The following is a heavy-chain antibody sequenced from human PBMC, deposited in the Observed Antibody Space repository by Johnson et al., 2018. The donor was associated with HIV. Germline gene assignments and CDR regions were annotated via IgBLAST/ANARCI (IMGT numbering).Heavy chain of an antibody. CDR3: AKETRDSRSAFDI. CDR1: GFSFSSYG. Sequence: QMQLVESGGGLKQPGGSLTLSCAASGFSFSSYGIHWVRQAPGKGLEWVTFIQYDGSSKYSADSVKGRFIISRDISKKTVFLQMNSLRPEDTAVYYCAKETRDSRSAFDIWGQGTMVTVSS. CDR2: IQYDGSSK. V-gene: IGHV3-30*02. D-gene: IGHD3-22*01. J-gene: IGHJ3*02.